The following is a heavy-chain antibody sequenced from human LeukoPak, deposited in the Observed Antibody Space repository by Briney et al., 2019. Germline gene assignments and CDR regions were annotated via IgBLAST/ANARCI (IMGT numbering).Heavy chain of an antibody. CDR3: ARPARSGIYYPDAFEN. J-gene: IGHJ3*02. D-gene: IGHD3-10*01. V-gene: IGHV3-11*04. Sequence: GGSLRLSCTASGFTFDDYYTTWIRQTPGKGLDCVAYISSSGTATYYADSVKGRFTISRDNAKNSLYLQMDSLKAEHTAMYYCARPARSGIYYPDAFENWGQGTMVTVSS. CDR1: GFTFDDYY. CDR2: ISSSGTAT.